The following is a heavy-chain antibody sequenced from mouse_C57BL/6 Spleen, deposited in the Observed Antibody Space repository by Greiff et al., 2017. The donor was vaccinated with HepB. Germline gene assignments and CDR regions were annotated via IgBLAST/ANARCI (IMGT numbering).Heavy chain of an antibody. Sequence: QVQLQQSGAELVRPGASVTLSCKASGYTFTDNEMHWVKQTPVHGLEWIGAIDPETGGTAYNQKFKGKAILTADKSSSTAYMELRSLTSEDSAVYYCTRSLYYGSPLDWGQGTLVTVSA. CDR1: GYTFTDNE. J-gene: IGHJ3*01. CDR3: TRSLYYGSPLD. D-gene: IGHD1-1*01. V-gene: IGHV1-15*01. CDR2: IDPETGGT.